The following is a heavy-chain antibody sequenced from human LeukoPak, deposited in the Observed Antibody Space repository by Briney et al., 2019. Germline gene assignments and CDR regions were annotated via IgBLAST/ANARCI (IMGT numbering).Heavy chain of an antibody. CDR3: ASHRDIVANFDY. CDR2: IYYSGST. Sequence: LETQSLTCTVSGGSISSYYWSWIRQPPGKGLEWIGYIYYSGSTNYNPSLKSRVTISVDTSKNQFSLKLSSVTAADTAVYYCASHRDIVANFDYWGQGTLVTVSS. V-gene: IGHV4-59*01. CDR1: GGSISSYY. D-gene: IGHD5-12*01. J-gene: IGHJ4*02.